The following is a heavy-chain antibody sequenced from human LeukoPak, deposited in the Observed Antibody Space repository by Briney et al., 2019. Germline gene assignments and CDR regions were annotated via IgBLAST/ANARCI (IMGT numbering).Heavy chain of an antibody. J-gene: IGHJ2*01. CDR1: GFTFSSYS. D-gene: IGHD2-15*01. CDR3: ARVEVVTGLEEYFDL. V-gene: IGHV3-21*01. Sequence: PGGSLRLSCAASGFTFSSYSMNWVRQAPGKGLEWVSSISSSSSYIYYADSGKGRFTISRDNAKNSLYLQMNSLRAEDTAVYYCARVEVVTGLEEYFDLWGRGTLVTVSS. CDR2: ISSSSSYI.